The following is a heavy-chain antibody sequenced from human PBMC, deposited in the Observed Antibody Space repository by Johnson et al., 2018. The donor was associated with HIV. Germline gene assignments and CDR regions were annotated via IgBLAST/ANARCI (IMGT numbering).Heavy chain of an antibody. CDR2: ITGSGGNT. J-gene: IGHJ3*02. CDR3: ARAPGYSRAFDI. D-gene: IGHD5-18*01. Sequence: MQLVESGGGVVQPGRSLRLSCAASGFTFSSMHWDRQAPGKGLEWVSSITGSGGNTYDADSVKGRFTISRDNSKNTLYLQMNSLTAEDTAVYYCARAPGYSRAFDIWGQGTMVTVST. CDR1: GFTFSS. V-gene: IGHV3-23*04.